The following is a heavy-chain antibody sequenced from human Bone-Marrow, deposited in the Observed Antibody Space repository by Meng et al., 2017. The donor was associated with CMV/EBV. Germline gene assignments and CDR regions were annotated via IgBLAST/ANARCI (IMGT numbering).Heavy chain of an antibody. Sequence: GGSLRLSCAASGFTFSSYAMSWVRQAPGKGLEWVSAISGSGGSTYYADSVKGRFTISRDNSKNTLYLQMNSLRAEDTAVYYCARDDLNDYGDYVEYYYGMDAWGQGTTVTVSS. V-gene: IGHV3-23*01. CDR3: ARDDLNDYGDYVEYYYGMDA. D-gene: IGHD4-17*01. J-gene: IGHJ6*02. CDR2: ISGSGGST. CDR1: GFTFSSYA.